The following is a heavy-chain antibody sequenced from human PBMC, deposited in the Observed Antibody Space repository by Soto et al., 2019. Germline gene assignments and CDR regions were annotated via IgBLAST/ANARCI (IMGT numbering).Heavy chain of an antibody. D-gene: IGHD6-13*01. V-gene: IGHV6-1*01. CDR2: TYYRSKWYN. J-gene: IGHJ5*02. CDR3: ERDRRYSSSWYNWFDP. CDR1: GDSVSSNSAA. Sequence: SQTLSLTCAISGDSVSSNSAAWNWIRQSPSRGLEWLGRTYYRSKWYNDYAVSVKSRITINPDTSKNQFSLQLNSVTPEDTAVYYCERDRRYSSSWYNWFDPWGQVTLVTVSS.